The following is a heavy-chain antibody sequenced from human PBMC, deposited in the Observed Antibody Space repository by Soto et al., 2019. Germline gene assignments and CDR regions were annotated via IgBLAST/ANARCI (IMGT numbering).Heavy chain of an antibody. CDR3: ARWKYSSSSDYSDF. CDR2: ISAYNGNT. V-gene: IGHV1-18*01. CDR1: GYTFTSYG. D-gene: IGHD6-6*01. J-gene: IGHJ4*02. Sequence: GASVKVSCKASGYTFTSYGISWVRQAPGQGLEWMGWISAYNGNTNYAQKLQGRVTMTTDTSTSTAYMELRSLRSDDTAVYYCARWKYSSSSDYSDFCGQGILVTVSS.